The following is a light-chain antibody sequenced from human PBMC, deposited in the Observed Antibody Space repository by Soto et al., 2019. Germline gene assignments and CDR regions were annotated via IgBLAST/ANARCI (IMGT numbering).Light chain of an antibody. CDR2: DAS. V-gene: IGKV3-11*01. J-gene: IGKJ5*01. CDR3: HQRQYWPPIT. CDR1: LSVSVY. Sequence: VFAQAPGTPSFSPRERATPSCRASLSVSVYLDWYQQKPGQAPRLLISDASNRATGIPARFSGSGSGTDFTLTISSLEPEDFAVYYCHQRQYWPPITFGQGTRLEIK.